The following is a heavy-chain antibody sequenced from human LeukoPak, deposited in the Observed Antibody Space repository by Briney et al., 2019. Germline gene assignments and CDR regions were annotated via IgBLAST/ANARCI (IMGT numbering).Heavy chain of an antibody. CDR3: ARPSTVTSDYYYYGMDV. D-gene: IGHD4-17*01. Sequence: ASVKVPCKASGGTFSSYAISWVRQAPGQGLEWMGRIIPILGIANYAQKFQGRVTITADKSTSTAYMELSSLRSEDTAVYYCARPSTVTSDYYYYGMDVWGQGTTVTVSS. V-gene: IGHV1-69*04. CDR2: IIPILGIA. CDR1: GGTFSSYA. J-gene: IGHJ6*02.